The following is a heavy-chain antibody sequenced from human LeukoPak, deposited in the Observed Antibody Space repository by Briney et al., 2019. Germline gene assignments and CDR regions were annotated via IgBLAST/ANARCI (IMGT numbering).Heavy chain of an antibody. J-gene: IGHJ4*02. D-gene: IGHD1-1*01. V-gene: IGHV3-20*04. CDR2: INWNGGST. Sequence: PGGSLRLSCAASGFTFDDYGMSWVRQAPGKGLEWVSGINWNGGSTGYADSVKGRFTISRDNAKNSLYLQMNSLRAEDTALYYCARVFSDWNDAPYYFDYWGQGTLVTVSS. CDR1: GFTFDDYG. CDR3: ARVFSDWNDAPYYFDY.